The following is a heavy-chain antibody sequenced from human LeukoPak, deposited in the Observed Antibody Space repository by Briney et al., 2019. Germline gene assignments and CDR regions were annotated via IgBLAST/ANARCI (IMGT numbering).Heavy chain of an antibody. CDR2: ITGSSSTI. V-gene: IGHV3-48*01. CDR3: AKRGIREFDS. CDR1: GFTFSIYS. J-gene: IGHJ4*02. D-gene: IGHD3-16*01. Sequence: GGSLRLSCAASGFTFSIYSMHWVRQAPGKGLEWVSYITGSSSTIYYADSVKGRFTISRDNSKNTLYLQTNSLRAEDTAVYYCAKRGIREFDSWGQGTLVTVSS.